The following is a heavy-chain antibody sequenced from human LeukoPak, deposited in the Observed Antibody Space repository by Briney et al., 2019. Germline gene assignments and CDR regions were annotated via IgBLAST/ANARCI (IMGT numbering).Heavy chain of an antibody. CDR2: ISSSSSYI. CDR3: ARVISYGDQAYYYYYYMDV. Sequence: GGSLRLSCAASGFTFSSYSMNWVRQAPGKGLEWVSSISSSSSYIYYADSVKGRFTISRDNAKNSLYLQMSSLRAEDTAVYYCARVISYGDQAYYYYYYMDVWGKGTTVTISS. V-gene: IGHV3-21*01. CDR1: GFTFSSYS. D-gene: IGHD4-17*01. J-gene: IGHJ6*03.